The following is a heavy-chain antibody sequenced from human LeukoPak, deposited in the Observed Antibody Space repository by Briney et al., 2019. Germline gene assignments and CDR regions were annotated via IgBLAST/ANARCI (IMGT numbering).Heavy chain of an antibody. CDR1: GFISDDYA. CDR3: AKDIIPYDSSGWGAFDI. CDR2: ISWNSGSS. V-gene: IGHV3-9*02. Sequence: GGSLRLSCVVSGFISDDYAMHWVRQAPGKGLEWVSGISWNSGSSVYADSVKGRFTISRDSAKNSPYLQMNSLRAEDTALYYCAKDIIPYDSSGWGAFDIWGQGTMVTVSS. D-gene: IGHD3-22*01. J-gene: IGHJ3*02.